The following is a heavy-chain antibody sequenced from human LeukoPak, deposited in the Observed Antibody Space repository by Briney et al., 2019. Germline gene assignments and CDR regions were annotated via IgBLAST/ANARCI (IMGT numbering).Heavy chain of an antibody. CDR2: IYYIGST. Sequence: SETLSLTCTVSGGSINSYYWNWFRQHPGKGLEWIGYIYYIGSTNYNPSLKSRVTISVDTSKNQFSLKLSSVTAADTAVYYCAREVAAAGLGYYYYYMDVWGKGTTVTVSS. CDR3: AREVAAAGLGYYYYYMDV. J-gene: IGHJ6*03. CDR1: GGSINSYY. V-gene: IGHV4-59*01. D-gene: IGHD6-13*01.